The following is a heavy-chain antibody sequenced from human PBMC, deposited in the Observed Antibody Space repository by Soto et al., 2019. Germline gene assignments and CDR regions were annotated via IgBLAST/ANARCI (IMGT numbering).Heavy chain of an antibody. CDR3: SRQASDFWSGKPQYYMDV. D-gene: IGHD3-3*01. Sequence: GGSLRLSCAASGFTFSGSAMHWVRQASGKGLEWVGRIRSKPNNYATAYSASVKGRFTISRGDSKNTAYLQMNSLNTVDTAVYYCSRQASDFWSGKPQYYMDVWGKGTTVTVSS. V-gene: IGHV3-73*01. CDR1: GFTFSGSA. CDR2: IRSKPNNYAT. J-gene: IGHJ6*03.